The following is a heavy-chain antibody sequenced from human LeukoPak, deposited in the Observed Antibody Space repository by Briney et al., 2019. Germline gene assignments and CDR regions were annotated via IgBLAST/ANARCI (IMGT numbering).Heavy chain of an antibody. CDR2: IYYSGST. D-gene: IGHD3-10*01. V-gene: IGHV4-59*01. Sequence: PSETLSLTCTVSGGSFSSYYWTWIRQPPGKGLEWIGYIYYSGSTSYNPSLKSRVTISLDTSKNQFSLNLSSVIAADTAVYYCARDNEGSYFDYWGQGTLVTVSS. CDR1: GGSFSSYY. CDR3: ARDNEGSYFDY. J-gene: IGHJ4*02.